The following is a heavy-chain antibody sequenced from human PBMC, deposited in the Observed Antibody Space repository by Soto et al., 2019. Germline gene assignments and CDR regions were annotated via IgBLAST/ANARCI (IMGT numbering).Heavy chain of an antibody. J-gene: IGHJ6*02. D-gene: IGHD6-13*01. CDR3: ARARGSSWYGGGYYYYGMDV. CDR1: GFTVSSNY. CDR2: IYSGGST. Sequence: GGSLRLSCAASGFTVSSNYMSWVRQAPGKGLEWVSVIYSGGSTYYADSVKGRFTISRDNSKNTLYLQMNSLRAEDTAVYYCARARGSSWYGGGYYYYGMDVWGQGTTVTVSS. V-gene: IGHV3-53*01.